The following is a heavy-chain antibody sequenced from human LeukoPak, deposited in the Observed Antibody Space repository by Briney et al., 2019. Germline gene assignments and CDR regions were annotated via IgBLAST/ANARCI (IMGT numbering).Heavy chain of an antibody. D-gene: IGHD3-10*01. CDR1: LGTFSSYA. J-gene: IGHJ4*02. CDR3: ARESGSEAY. Sequence: SSVKVSRKASLGTFSSYAIRWVRQAPGQGGEWMGRIFPILGIANFAQNFQGSGPITAEKSTSTAYMELCTLSSADKGVFLCARESGSEAYWGQGTLVTVSS. CDR2: IFPILGIA. V-gene: IGHV1-69*10.